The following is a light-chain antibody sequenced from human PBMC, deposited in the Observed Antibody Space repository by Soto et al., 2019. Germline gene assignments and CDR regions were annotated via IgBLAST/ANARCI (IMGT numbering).Light chain of an antibody. CDR2: GAS. J-gene: IGKJ1*01. Sequence: EIVMTQSPATLSVSPGERATLSCRASQSVSTSLAWYQQKPGQAPRLLISGASTRATGVPARFSGSGSETEFTLTISSLQSEDFAVYYCQQYTNWWTFGQGTKVEIQ. CDR1: QSVSTS. CDR3: QQYTNWWT. V-gene: IGKV3-15*01.